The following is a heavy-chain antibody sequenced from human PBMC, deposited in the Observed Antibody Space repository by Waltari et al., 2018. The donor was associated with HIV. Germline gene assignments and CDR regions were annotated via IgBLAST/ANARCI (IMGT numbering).Heavy chain of an antibody. CDR3: ARGGGNYARNALDV. CDR2: ISEYTCNA. J-gene: IGHJ3*01. CDR1: GYSFTQYG. D-gene: IGHD1-7*01. Sequence: QVQLVQSGGEVKKFGASVKVSCKASGYSFTQYGFTWVRQAPGQGLEWRAWISEYTCNAKYAPKVQGRVTLTTDPPTATVYMELRSLGPDDTAVYYCARGGGNYARNALDVWGQGTMVTVSP. V-gene: IGHV1-18*01.